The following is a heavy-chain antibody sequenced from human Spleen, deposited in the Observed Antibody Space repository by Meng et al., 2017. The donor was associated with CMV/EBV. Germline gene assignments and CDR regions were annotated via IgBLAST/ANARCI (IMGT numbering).Heavy chain of an antibody. CDR1: GYSYTSYV. Sequence: SSNTSGYSYTSYVSHCVRQAPEHRLKWLEWMSPNNDSAGNTQNSHVRVTITRNTSMSTAYMALSSMTSEDTAMYYCASAEVSALIDSWGQGTLVTVSS. CDR2: MSPNNDSA. J-gene: IGHJ5*01. V-gene: IGHV1-8*02. CDR3: ASAEVSALIDS.